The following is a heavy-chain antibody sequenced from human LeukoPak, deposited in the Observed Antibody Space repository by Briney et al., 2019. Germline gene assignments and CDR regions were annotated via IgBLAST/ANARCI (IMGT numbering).Heavy chain of an antibody. Sequence: GGSLRLSCAASGFSFSNYAMTWVRQAPGKGLEWVSSVSGFDGRTFYADSVKGRFTISRDNSENTLHLQMNSLRAEDTAVYYCTKGGRQGDSGSNYVYFDSWGQGAPVTVSS. CDR1: GFSFSNYA. J-gene: IGHJ4*02. CDR3: TKGGRQGDSGSNYVYFDS. D-gene: IGHD6-13*01. CDR2: VSGFDGRT. V-gene: IGHV3-23*01.